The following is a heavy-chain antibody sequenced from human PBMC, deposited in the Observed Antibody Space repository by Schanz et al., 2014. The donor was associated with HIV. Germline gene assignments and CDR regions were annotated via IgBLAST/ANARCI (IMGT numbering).Heavy chain of an antibody. CDR3: ARGLKDYYYALDV. CDR2: FNPYSGGR. D-gene: IGHD3-16*01. CDR1: GYTFTSYY. V-gene: IGHV1-2*02. J-gene: IGHJ6*02. Sequence: QVQLVQSGAEVKKPGASVKLSCKASGYTFTSYYVHWVRQAPGQGLEWMGWFNPYSGGRIYAQQFQGRVVMTRDTSISTAYMELSGLTSDDTAVYYCARGLKDYYYALDVWGQGTTVIVSS.